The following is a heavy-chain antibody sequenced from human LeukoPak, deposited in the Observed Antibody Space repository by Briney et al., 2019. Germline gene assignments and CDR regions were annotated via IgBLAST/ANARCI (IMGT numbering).Heavy chain of an antibody. CDR2: ISAYNGNT. CDR3: ARESIAAAGTGYWFDP. CDR1: GYTFTSYG. Sequence: ASVKVSCKASGYTFTSYGISWVRQAPGQGLEWMGWISAYNGNTNYAQKLQGRVTMTTDTSTSTAYMELRSLRSDDTAVYYCARESIAAAGTGYWFDPWGQGTLVTVSS. D-gene: IGHD6-13*01. J-gene: IGHJ5*02. V-gene: IGHV1-18*01.